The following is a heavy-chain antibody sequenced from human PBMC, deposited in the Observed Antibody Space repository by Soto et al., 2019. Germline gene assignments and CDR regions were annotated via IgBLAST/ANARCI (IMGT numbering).Heavy chain of an antibody. CDR3: ASIGYCSGGSCWEHLLDV. CDR2: IIPIFGTA. CDR1: GGTFSSYA. D-gene: IGHD2-15*01. J-gene: IGHJ6*02. Sequence: SVKVSCKASGGTFSSYAISWVRQAPGQGLEWMGGIIPIFGTANYAQKFQGRVTITADESTSTAYMELSSLRSEDTAVYYCASIGYCSGGSCWEHLLDVWGQGTTVTVSS. V-gene: IGHV1-69*13.